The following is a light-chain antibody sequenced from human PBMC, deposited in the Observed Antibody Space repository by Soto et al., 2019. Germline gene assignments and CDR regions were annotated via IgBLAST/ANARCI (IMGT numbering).Light chain of an antibody. CDR3: LLSYSGARAGV. CDR2: DTS. J-gene: IGLJ3*02. V-gene: IGLV7-46*01. Sequence: QAVVTQEPSLTVSPGGTVTLTCDSSTGAVTSGHYPYWFQQKPGQAPRTLIYDTSNKHSWTPARFSGSLLGGKAALTLSGAQPEDEAEYYCLLSYSGARAGVFGGGTKLTVL. CDR1: TGAVTSGHY.